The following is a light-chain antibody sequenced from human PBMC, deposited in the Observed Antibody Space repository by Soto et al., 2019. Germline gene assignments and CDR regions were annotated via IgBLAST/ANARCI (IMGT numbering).Light chain of an antibody. CDR1: QSVSSY. CDR3: QQHTNWPLT. CDR2: DAS. V-gene: IGKV3-11*01. J-gene: IGKJ4*01. Sequence: EIVLTQSPATLSLSPGERATLSCRASQSVSSYLAWYQQKPGQAPRLLIYDASNRATGIPARFSGSGSGTDFTLNISSLEPEDFAVYYCQQHTNWPLTFGGGTKVDIK.